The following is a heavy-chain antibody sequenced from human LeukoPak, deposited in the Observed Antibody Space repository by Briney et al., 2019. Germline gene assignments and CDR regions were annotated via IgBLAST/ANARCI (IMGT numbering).Heavy chain of an antibody. Sequence: GGSLRLSCAASGFTFDDYAMHWVRQAPGKGLEWVTLISWDGGSTYYADSVKGRFTISRDNSKNSLYLQMNSLRAEDTALYYCANASEKLSSGWSYYFDYWGQGTLVTVSS. CDR3: ANASEKLSSGWSYYFDY. CDR2: ISWDGGST. V-gene: IGHV3-43D*03. CDR1: GFTFDDYA. D-gene: IGHD6-19*01. J-gene: IGHJ4*02.